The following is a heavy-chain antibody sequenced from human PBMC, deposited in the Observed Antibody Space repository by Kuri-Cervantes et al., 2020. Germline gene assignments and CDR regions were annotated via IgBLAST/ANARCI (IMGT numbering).Heavy chain of an antibody. J-gene: IGHJ4*02. CDR3: ARIRPVPD. V-gene: IGHV1-69*13. Sequence: SVKVSCKASGYTFTSYAMHWVRQAPGQGPEWMGGIIPIFGTANYAQKFQGRVTITADESTSTAYMELSSLRSEDTAVYYCARIRPVPDWGQGTLVTVSS. CDR2: IIPIFGTA. CDR1: GYTFTSYA. D-gene: IGHD3-10*01.